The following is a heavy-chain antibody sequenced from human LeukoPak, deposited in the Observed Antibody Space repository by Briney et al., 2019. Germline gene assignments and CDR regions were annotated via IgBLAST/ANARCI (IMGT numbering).Heavy chain of an antibody. J-gene: IGHJ4*02. CDR2: ISYDGSNK. CDR3: ARAVGVQLWLNYFDY. Sequence: GRSLRLSCAASGFTFSSYAMHWVRQAPGKGLERVAVISYDGSNKYYADSVKGRFTISRDNSKNTLYLQMSSLRAEDTAVYYCARAVGVQLWLNYFDYWGQGTLVTVSS. D-gene: IGHD5-18*01. V-gene: IGHV3-30-3*01. CDR1: GFTFSSYA.